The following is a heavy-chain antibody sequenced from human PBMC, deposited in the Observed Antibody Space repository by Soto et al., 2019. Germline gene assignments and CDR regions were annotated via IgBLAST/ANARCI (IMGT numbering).Heavy chain of an antibody. V-gene: IGHV1-18*01. CDR3: ARAQTPTESDY. Sequence: QVHLVQSGAEVKKPGASVKVSCKASGYAFNNYGISWVRQAPGQGLERLGWLNTYNGITNYAQKLQHRVSMTTDTSTTTAHTDLRSLRTDDTAVYDGARAQTPTESDYWGQGTLVTVSS. J-gene: IGHJ4*02. CDR1: GYAFNNYG. CDR2: LNTYNGIT. D-gene: IGHD4-4*01.